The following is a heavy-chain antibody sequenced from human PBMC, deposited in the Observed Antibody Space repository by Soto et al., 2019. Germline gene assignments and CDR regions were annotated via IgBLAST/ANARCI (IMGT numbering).Heavy chain of an antibody. V-gene: IGHV3-66*01. Sequence: GGSLRLSCAASGFTVSSKYMTWVRQAPGKGLEWVSLIQSGGNTYYADSVKGRFTISRDTSENTLHLQMDSLRVEDTAVYYGARDYVLCDGGRCPGIPLEVWGKGTTVTV. J-gene: IGHJ6*03. CDR1: GFTVSSKY. D-gene: IGHD2-15*01. CDR2: IQSGGNT. CDR3: ARDYVLCDGGRCPGIPLEV.